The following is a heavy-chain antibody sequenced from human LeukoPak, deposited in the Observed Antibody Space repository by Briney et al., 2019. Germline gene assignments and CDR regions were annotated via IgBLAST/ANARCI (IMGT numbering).Heavy chain of an antibody. CDR3: ARHPSRTWDSSGWYGGYFDY. CDR2: INHSGST. D-gene: IGHD6-19*01. Sequence: PGGSLRLSCAASGFTFSSYWMSWVRQAPGKGLEWIGEINHSGSTNYNPSLKSRVTISVDTSKNQFSLKLSSVTAADTAVYYCARHPSRTWDSSGWYGGYFDYWGQGTLVTVSS. CDR1: GFTFSSYW. J-gene: IGHJ4*02. V-gene: IGHV4-34*01.